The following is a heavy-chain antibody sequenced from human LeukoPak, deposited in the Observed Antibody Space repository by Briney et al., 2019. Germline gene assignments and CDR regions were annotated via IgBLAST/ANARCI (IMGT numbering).Heavy chain of an antibody. V-gene: IGHV3-30*03. D-gene: IGHD6-13*01. CDR3: ARDRSSSWALDY. CDR2: ISYDGSNK. Sequence: GGSLRLSCVASGFTFSSHGMHWVRQAPGKGLEWVAIISYDGSNKYFADSVKSRFTISRDSSKNTLYLQMNSLRAEDTAVYYCARDRSSSWALDYWGQGTLVTVSS. J-gene: IGHJ4*02. CDR1: GFTFSSHG.